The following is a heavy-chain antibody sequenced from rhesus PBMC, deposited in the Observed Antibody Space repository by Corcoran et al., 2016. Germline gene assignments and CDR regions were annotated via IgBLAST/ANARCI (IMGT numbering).Heavy chain of an antibody. CDR2: INSGGGST. V-gene: IGHV3S42*01. J-gene: IGHJ4*01. Sequence: EVQLLESGGGLAKPGGSLRRSCAASGFTFRSSWWNWVRQTPGKGLEWISAINSGGGSTYYADSVKGRFTISRDNSKNTLSLQMNSLRAEDTAVYYCAKDSSGWEFDYWGQGVLVTVSS. CDR1: GFTFRSSW. D-gene: IGHD6-31*01. CDR3: AKDSSGWEFDY.